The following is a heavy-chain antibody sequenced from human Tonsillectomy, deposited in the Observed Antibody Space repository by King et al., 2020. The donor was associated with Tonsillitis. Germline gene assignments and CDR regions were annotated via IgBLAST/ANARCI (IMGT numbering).Heavy chain of an antibody. V-gene: IGHV3-30*02. CDR3: AKDLTIFGTVLGYFQH. J-gene: IGHJ1*01. D-gene: IGHD3-3*01. CDR2: IRYDGSNK. Sequence: VQLVESGGGVVQPGGSLRLSCAASEFTFSSYGMHWVRQAPGKGLEWVAFIRYDGSNKYYADSVKGRFTISRDNSKNTLYLQMNSLRVEDTAVYYCAKDLTIFGTVLGYFQHWGQGTLVTVSS. CDR1: EFTFSSYG.